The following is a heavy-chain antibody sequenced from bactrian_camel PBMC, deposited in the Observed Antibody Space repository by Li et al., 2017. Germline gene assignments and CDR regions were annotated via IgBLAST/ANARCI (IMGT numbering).Heavy chain of an antibody. CDR3: ATDWRRTNSY. J-gene: IGHJ4*01. CDR1: VITISNHG. D-gene: IGHD1*01. Sequence: HVQLVESGGDLVRPGGSLRLSCVASVITISNHGMSWVRQAPGKGLEWVSSVNSAGSSTYYVDSVKGRFTISRDNAKNTVYLQMDSLKSEDAALYYCATDWRRTNSYWGQGTQVTVS. CDR2: VNSAGSST. V-gene: IGHV3-2*01.